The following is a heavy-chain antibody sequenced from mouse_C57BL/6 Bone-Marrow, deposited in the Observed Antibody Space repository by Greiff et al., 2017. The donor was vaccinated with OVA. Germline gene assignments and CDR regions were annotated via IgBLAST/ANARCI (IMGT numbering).Heavy chain of an antibody. J-gene: IGHJ4*01. V-gene: IGHV1-59*01. CDR1: GYTFTSYW. CDR2: IDPSDSYT. CDR3: ARGPLITTVVATNAMDY. Sequence: QVQLQQSGAELVRPGTSVKLSCKASGYTFTSYWMHWVKQRPGQGLEWIGVIDPSDSYTNYNQKFKGKATLTVDTSSSTAYMQLSSLTSEDSAVYYCARGPLITTVVATNAMDYWGQGTSVTVSS. D-gene: IGHD1-1*01.